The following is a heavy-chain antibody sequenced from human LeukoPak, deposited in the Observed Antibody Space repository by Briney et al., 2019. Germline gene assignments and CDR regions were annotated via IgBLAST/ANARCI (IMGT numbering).Heavy chain of an antibody. V-gene: IGHV3-7*01. J-gene: IGHJ6*02. D-gene: IGHD2-21*02. CDR1: GFTFSSYW. Sequence: GGSLRLSCAASGFTFSSYWVSWVRQAPGKGLEWVANIKQDGSEKYYVDSVKGRFTISRDNAKNSLYLQMNSLRAEDTAVYYCAVTPPYYYYGMDVWGQGTTVTVSS. CDR2: IKQDGSEK. CDR3: AVTPPYYYYGMDV.